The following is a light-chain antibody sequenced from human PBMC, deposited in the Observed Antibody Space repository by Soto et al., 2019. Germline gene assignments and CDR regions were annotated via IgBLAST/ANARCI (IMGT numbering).Light chain of an antibody. Sequence: VLSQSPGRLSLSPGETATLSCRASQSVPSTYFAWYQQKSGQPPRLLISGTSNRATGIPDRFSGSGSGRDFTLTISRLEPEDFAVYFCQQFGNSPWTFDQGTKVDIK. V-gene: IGKV3-20*01. CDR2: GTS. CDR3: QQFGNSPWT. J-gene: IGKJ1*01. CDR1: QSVPSTY.